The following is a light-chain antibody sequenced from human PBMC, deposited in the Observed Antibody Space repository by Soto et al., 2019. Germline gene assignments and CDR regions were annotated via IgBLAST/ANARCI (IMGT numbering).Light chain of an antibody. V-gene: IGLV2-14*01. J-gene: IGLJ1*01. CDR3: SSYTSSSTPCV. Sequence: QSALTQPASVSGSPGQSITISCTGSSSDVGGYNYVSWYQQHPGKVPKLMIYDVSNRPSGISNRFSGSKSGNTASLTISGLQAEDEADYYCSSYTSSSTPCVFGTGTKVTVL. CDR1: SSDVGGYNY. CDR2: DVS.